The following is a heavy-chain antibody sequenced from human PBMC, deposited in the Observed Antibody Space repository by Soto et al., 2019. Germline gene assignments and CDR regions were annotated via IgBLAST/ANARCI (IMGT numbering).Heavy chain of an antibody. V-gene: IGHV4-34*01. J-gene: IGHJ4*02. CDR1: GGSFSGYY. CDR2: INHSGST. D-gene: IGHD3-10*01. CDR3: ASGEVRGLNGY. Sequence: QVQLQQWGAGLLKPSETLSLTCAVYGGSFSGYYWSWIRQPPGKGLEWIGEINHSGSTNYNPSLKSRVTISVDTSKNQFSLKLSSVTAADTAVYYCASGEVRGLNGYWGQGTLVTVSS.